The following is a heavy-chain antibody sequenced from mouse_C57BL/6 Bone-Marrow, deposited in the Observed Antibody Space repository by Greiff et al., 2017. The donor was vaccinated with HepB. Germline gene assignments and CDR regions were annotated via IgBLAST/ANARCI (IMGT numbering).Heavy chain of an antibody. CDR2: ISSGGSYT. J-gene: IGHJ2*01. D-gene: IGHD2-3*01. V-gene: IGHV5-6*01. Sequence: EVQLVESGGDLVKPGGSLKLSCAASGFTFSSYGMSWVRQTTDKRLEWVATISSGGSYTYYPDSVKGRFTISRDNAKNTLYLQMSSLKSEDTAMYYCASPDGSYDYWGQGTTLTVSS. CDR1: GFTFSSYG. CDR3: ASPDGSYDY.